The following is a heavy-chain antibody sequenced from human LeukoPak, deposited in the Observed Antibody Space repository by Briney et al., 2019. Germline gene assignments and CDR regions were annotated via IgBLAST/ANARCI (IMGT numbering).Heavy chain of an antibody. CDR1: GFTFSRNA. CDR2: ISYDGSKK. V-gene: IGHV3-30*18. CDR3: AKDRRSNWAFDS. D-gene: IGHD3-16*01. J-gene: IGHJ4*02. Sequence: GGSLRLSCAASGFTFSRNAMHWVRQAPGKGLEWVAVISYDGSKKCYADSVKDRFTISRDNSKNTLYLQMSSLRAEDSAVYYCAKDRRSNWAFDSWGQGTLVTVSS.